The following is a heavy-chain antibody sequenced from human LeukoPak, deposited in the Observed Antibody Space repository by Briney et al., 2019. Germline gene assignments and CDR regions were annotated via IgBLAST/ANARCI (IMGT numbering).Heavy chain of an antibody. V-gene: IGHV1-8*01. D-gene: IGHD3-9*01. CDR2: MNPNSGNT. CDR3: ARFSDWVTYYCYYGMDV. CDR1: GYTFTSYD. Sequence: ASVKVSCKASGYTFTSYDINWVRQATGQGLEWMGWMNPNSGNTGYAQKFQGRVTMTRNTSISTAYMELSSLRSEDTAVYYCARFSDWVTYYCYYGMDVWGQGTTVTVSS. J-gene: IGHJ6*02.